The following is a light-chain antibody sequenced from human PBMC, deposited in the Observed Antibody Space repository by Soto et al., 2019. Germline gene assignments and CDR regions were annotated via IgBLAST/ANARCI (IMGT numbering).Light chain of an antibody. V-gene: IGKV3-15*01. CDR2: GAS. Sequence: EIVMTQSPGTLSVSPGERATLSCRASQSVSNNVAWYQRKPGQAPRLLFSGASTRATSVPATFSGSGSGTDFTLTISSLQAADFAVYYCQQYNNWPPTFGQGTRVEVK. CDR1: QSVSNN. CDR3: QQYNNWPPT. J-gene: IGKJ1*01.